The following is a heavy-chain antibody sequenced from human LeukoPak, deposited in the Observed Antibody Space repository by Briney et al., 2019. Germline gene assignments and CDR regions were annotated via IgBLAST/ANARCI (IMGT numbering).Heavy chain of an antibody. CDR2: IYYSGST. V-gene: IGHV4-30-4*07. CDR1: GGSISSGGYS. D-gene: IGHD3-22*01. Sequence: ASETLSLTCAVSGGSISSGGYSWSWIRQPPGKGLEWIGYIYYSGSTYYNPSLKSRVTISVDTSKNQFSLRLSSVTAADTAVYYCARGSSGYRDAFDIWGQGTMVTVSS. CDR3: ARGSSGYRDAFDI. J-gene: IGHJ3*02.